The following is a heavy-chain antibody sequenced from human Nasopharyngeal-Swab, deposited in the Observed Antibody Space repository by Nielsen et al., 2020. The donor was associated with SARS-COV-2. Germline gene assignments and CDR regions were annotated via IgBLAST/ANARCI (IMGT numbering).Heavy chain of an antibody. J-gene: IGHJ6*02. D-gene: IGHD3-3*01. CDR2: ISGSGGST. CDR3: AKDLLRFLEWSPMDV. Sequence: GGSLRLSCAASGFTFSSYAMSWVRQAPGKGLEWVSAISGSGGSTYYADSVKGRFTISTDNSKNPLYLQMNSLRAEDTAVYYCAKDLLRFLEWSPMDVWGQGTTVTVSS. V-gene: IGHV3-23*01. CDR1: GFTFSSYA.